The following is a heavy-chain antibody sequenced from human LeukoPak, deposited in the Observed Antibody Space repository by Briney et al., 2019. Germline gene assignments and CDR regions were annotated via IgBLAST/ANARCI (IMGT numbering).Heavy chain of an antibody. CDR2: VYSGGST. CDR3: ARGGYSSGWYRD. J-gene: IGHJ4*02. Sequence: GGSLRLSCAASGFTFSSYGMNWVRQAPGKGLEWVSVVYSGGSTYYADSVKGRFTISRDNSQNTLYLQMNSLRAEDTAVYYCARGGYSSGWYRDWGQGTLVTVSS. V-gene: IGHV3-53*01. D-gene: IGHD6-19*01. CDR1: GFTFSSYG.